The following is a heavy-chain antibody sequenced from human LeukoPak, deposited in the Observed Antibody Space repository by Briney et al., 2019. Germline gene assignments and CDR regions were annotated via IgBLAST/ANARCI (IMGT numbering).Heavy chain of an antibody. J-gene: IGHJ4*02. CDR1: GFTFSSYW. CDR3: ATGGAMARRGDY. CDR2: IKQDGSEK. D-gene: IGHD3-16*01. Sequence: GGSLRLSCAASGFTFSSYWMSWVRQAPGKGLEWVANIKQDGSEKYYVDSVKGRFTISRDNAKNSLYLQMNSLRAENTAVYYCATGGAMARRGDYWGQGTLVTVSS. V-gene: IGHV3-7*01.